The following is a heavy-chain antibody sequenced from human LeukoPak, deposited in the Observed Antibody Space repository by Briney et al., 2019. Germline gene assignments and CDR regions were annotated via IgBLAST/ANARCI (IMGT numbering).Heavy chain of an antibody. CDR1: GFTFTTYA. Sequence: GGSLTLSCAASGFTFTTYAMHWVRQAPGKGLEWVAVISYDGSNKYYADSVKGRFTISRDNSKNTLYLQMNSLRAEDTAVYYCAKRIQSAMATGYWGQGTLVTVSS. CDR3: AKRIQSAMATGY. D-gene: IGHD5-18*01. J-gene: IGHJ4*02. V-gene: IGHV3-30*04. CDR2: ISYDGSNK.